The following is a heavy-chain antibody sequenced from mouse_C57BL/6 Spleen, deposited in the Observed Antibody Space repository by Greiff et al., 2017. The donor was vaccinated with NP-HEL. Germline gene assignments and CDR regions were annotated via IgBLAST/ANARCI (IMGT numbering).Heavy chain of an antibody. CDR2: IHPNSGST. D-gene: IGHD2-4*01. Sequence: QVQLQQPGAELVKPGASVKLSCKASGYTFTRYWLHWVKQRPGQGLEWIGMIHPNSGSTNYNEKFKSKATLTVDKSSSTAYMQLSSLTSEDSAVYYCARRGYDYDVSAMDYWGQGTSVTVSS. CDR3: ARRGYDYDVSAMDY. J-gene: IGHJ4*01. V-gene: IGHV1-64*01. CDR1: GYTFTRYW.